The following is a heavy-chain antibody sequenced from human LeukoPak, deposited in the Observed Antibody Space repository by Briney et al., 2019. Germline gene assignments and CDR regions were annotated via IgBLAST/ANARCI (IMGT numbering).Heavy chain of an antibody. J-gene: IGHJ4*02. Sequence: SETLSLTCTVSGASLSSYYWSWIRHSPGKGLEWIGYIFHSGSDYNPSLKSRVTISIDTSKNQFSLKLSSVTAADTAFYYCARDTSWYTGYDGGLDYWGQGTQVAVSS. V-gene: IGHV4-59*01. CDR3: ARDTSWYTGYDGGLDY. CDR1: GASLSSYY. CDR2: IFHSGS. D-gene: IGHD5-12*01.